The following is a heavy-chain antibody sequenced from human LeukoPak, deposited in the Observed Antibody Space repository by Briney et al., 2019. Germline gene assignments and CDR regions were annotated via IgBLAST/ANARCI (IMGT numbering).Heavy chain of an antibody. D-gene: IGHD2-15*01. CDR2: MNPNSGGT. Sequence: ASMKVSCKASGYTFTGYFMHWVRQAPGQGVEGMGWMNPNSGGTTYAQKFQGRVTMTRDTSISTAYMELSRLRSDDAAVYYCARVVCSGGSCCGHTGRWFDGWGQGTLVTVSS. CDR3: ARVVCSGGSCCGHTGRWFDG. CDR1: GYTFTGYF. V-gene: IGHV1-2*02. J-gene: IGHJ5*02.